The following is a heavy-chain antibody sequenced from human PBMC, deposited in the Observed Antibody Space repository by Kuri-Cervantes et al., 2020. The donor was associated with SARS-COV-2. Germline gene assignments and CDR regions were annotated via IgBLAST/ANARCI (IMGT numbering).Heavy chain of an antibody. J-gene: IGHJ4*02. CDR3: ARAWGY. Sequence: ESLKISCAVYGGSFSGYYWSWIRQPPGKGLEWIGEINHSGSTNYNPFLESRVTISVDTSKNQFSLKLSSVTAADTAVYYCARAWGYWGQGTLVTVSS. V-gene: IGHV4-34*01. D-gene: IGHD3-16*01. CDR1: GGSFSGYY. CDR2: INHSGST.